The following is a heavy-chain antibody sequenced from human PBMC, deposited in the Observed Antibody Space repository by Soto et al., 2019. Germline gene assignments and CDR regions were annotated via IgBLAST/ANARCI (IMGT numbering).Heavy chain of an antibody. D-gene: IGHD5-12*01. Sequence: PGGSLRLSCAASGFTFSSYWMRWVRQAPGKGLVWVSRIKGDGSETNYADSVKGRFTISRDNAKNTLYLQLNSLRAEDTAVYYCLRGNSGYGNFDYWGQGTRVTVS. CDR1: GFTFSSYW. CDR2: IKGDGSET. V-gene: IGHV3-74*01. J-gene: IGHJ4*02. CDR3: LRGNSGYGNFDY.